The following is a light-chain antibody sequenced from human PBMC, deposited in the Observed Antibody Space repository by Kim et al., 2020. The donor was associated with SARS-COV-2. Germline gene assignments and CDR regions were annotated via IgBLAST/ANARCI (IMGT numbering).Light chain of an antibody. J-gene: IGKJ4*01. CDR2: AAS. CDR3: QQTYDFSPT. Sequence: IQMTQSPSSLSASVGDRVTITCRASQSIHNYLNWYQQKPGKAPKLLIFAASGLQSGVLSRFSGSGSGIDFTLTINSLHPEDFASYYCQQTYDFSPTFGGGTKVDIK. CDR1: QSIHNY. V-gene: IGKV1-39*01.